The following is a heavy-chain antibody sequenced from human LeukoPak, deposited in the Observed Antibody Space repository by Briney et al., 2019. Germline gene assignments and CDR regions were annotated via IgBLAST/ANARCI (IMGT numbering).Heavy chain of an antibody. CDR3: ARVVVRDANNYKDY. CDR2: IHPNSGGT. CDR1: GYTFTGYY. Sequence: TSVKVSCKASGYTFTGYYLHWVRQAPGQGLEWMGWIHPNSGGTNYAQKFQGRVTMTRDTSISTAYLDLSRLRSDDTAVYYCARVVVRDANNYKDYWGQGTLVTVSS. V-gene: IGHV1-2*02. D-gene: IGHD5-24*01. J-gene: IGHJ4*02.